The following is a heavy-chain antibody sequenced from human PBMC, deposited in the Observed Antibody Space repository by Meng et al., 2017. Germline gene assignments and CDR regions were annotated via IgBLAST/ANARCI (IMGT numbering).Heavy chain of an antibody. CDR2: IYYSGST. V-gene: IGHV4-39*07. Sequence: QPQLQAAGPALVKPPEPRSLAFTVSGGSISSSSSYWGWTRQPPGKGLEWIVSIYYSGSTYYNPSLKSRVTISVDTSKNQFSLKLSSVTAADTAVYYCARDGIAAAGTGRSYFQHWGQGTLVTVSS. CDR1: GGSISSSSSY. CDR3: ARDGIAAAGTGRSYFQH. D-gene: IGHD6-13*01. J-gene: IGHJ1*01.